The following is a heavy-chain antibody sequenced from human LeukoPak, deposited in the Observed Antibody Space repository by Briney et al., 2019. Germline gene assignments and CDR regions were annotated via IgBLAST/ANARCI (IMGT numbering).Heavy chain of an antibody. CDR2: IRSKAYGGTT. J-gene: IGHJ4*02. D-gene: IGHD6-6*01. V-gene: IGHV3-49*03. Sequence: PGGSLRLSCAASGFTVSSNYMSWFRQAPGKGLEWVGFIRSKAYGGTTEYAASVKGRFTISRDDSKSIAYLQMNSLKTEDTAVYYCTRDHLIAARSYYFDYWGQGTLVTVSS. CDR1: GFTVSSNY. CDR3: TRDHLIAARSYYFDY.